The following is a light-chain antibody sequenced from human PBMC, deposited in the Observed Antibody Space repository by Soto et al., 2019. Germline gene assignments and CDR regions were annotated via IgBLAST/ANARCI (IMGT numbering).Light chain of an antibody. V-gene: IGKV3-20*01. J-gene: IGKJ4*01. CDR1: QSVFNNY. CDR2: GAS. Sequence: EIVLTQSPVTLSLSPGERATLSCRASQSVFNNYIAWYQQRPGQAPRLLIYGASSRATGIPDRFRGSGSGTDFTLTVSRLEPEDFALYFCQQYFSSPLTFGGGTKVDIK. CDR3: QQYFSSPLT.